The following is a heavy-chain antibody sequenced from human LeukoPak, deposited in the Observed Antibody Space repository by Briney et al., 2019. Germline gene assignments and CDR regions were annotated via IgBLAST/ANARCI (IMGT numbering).Heavy chain of an antibody. CDR3: ARLAGYSYYYYYGMDV. D-gene: IGHD3-9*01. CDR1: GYTFTRYG. Sequence: ASVKVSCKASGYTFTRYGICWVRQAPGQGLEWVGWICAYNGNTNYAQKLQGRVTMTTDTSTSTAYIELRSLRSDDTAVYYCARLAGYSYYYYYGMDVWGQGTTVTVSS. V-gene: IGHV1-18*01. CDR2: ICAYNGNT. J-gene: IGHJ6*02.